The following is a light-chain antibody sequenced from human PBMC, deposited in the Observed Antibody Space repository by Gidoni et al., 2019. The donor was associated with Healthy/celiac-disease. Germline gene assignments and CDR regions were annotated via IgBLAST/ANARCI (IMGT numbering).Light chain of an antibody. J-gene: IGKJ1*01. Sequence: DIQLTQSPSFLSASVGDRVTITCRARQGISSYLAWYQQKPGKAPKLLIYAASTLQSGVPSRFSGSGSGTEFTLTISSLQPEDFATYYCQQLNSYRRTFGQGTKVEIK. V-gene: IGKV1-9*01. CDR2: AAS. CDR1: QGISSY. CDR3: QQLNSYRRT.